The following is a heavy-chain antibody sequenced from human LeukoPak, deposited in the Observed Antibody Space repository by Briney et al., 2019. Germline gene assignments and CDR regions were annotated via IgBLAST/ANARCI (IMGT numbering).Heavy chain of an antibody. Sequence: SVKVSCKASGGTFSSYAISWVRQAPGQGLEWMGRIIPILGIANYAQKFQGRVTITADKSTSTAYMELSSLRSEDTAVYYCATLGDVLRLSPLISLDGMDVWGQGTTVTVSS. J-gene: IGHJ6*02. CDR1: GGTFSSYA. CDR3: ATLGDVLRLSPLISLDGMDV. V-gene: IGHV1-69*04. CDR2: IIPILGIA. D-gene: IGHD3-3*01.